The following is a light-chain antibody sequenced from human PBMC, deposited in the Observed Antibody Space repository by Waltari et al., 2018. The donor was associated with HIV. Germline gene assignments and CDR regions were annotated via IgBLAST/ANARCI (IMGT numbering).Light chain of an antibody. V-gene: IGLV1-47*01. Sequence: QSVPTQPPSASGTTGQRVTIACSGSSSNIGSNYVYWYQQLPGTAPKLRIYRNKPRPSGVPDRFSGSKSDTSASLAISGLRSEDEADYYCAAWDDSLSRVIFGGGTKLTVL. CDR2: RNK. CDR1: SSNIGSNY. CDR3: AAWDDSLSRVI. J-gene: IGLJ2*01.